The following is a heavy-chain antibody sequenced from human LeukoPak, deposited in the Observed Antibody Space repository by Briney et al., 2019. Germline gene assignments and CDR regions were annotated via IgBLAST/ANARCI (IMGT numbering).Heavy chain of an antibody. Sequence: GGSLRLSCAASGFPFSTYWITWVRQAPGKGLEWVANIKNDGSEKNYVDSVKGRFTISRDNAENSLFLQMNSLRVEDTAIYYCTRDSCLTGYDLLDYWGQGTLVTVSS. CDR1: GFPFSTYW. J-gene: IGHJ4*02. V-gene: IGHV3-7*01. D-gene: IGHD5-12*01. CDR2: IKNDGSEK. CDR3: TRDSCLTGYDLLDY.